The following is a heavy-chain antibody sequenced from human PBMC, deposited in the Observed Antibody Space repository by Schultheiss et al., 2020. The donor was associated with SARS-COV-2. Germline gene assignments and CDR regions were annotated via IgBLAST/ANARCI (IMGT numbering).Heavy chain of an antibody. CDR2: IYHSGST. J-gene: IGHJ4*02. D-gene: IGHD3-10*01. V-gene: IGHV4-39*07. CDR1: GGSISSSSDY. CDR3: ARSSVVQGGDY. Sequence: SETLSLTCTVSGGSISSSSDYGGWIRQPPGKGLEWIGSIYHSGSTYYNPSLKSRVTISVDTSKNQFSLKLSSVTAADTAVYYCARSSVVQGGDYWGQGTLVTVSS.